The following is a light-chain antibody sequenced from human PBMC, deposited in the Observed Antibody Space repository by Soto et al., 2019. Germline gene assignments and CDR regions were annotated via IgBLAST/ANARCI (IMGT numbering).Light chain of an antibody. Sequence: QAVVTQEPSLTVSXGGTVTLTCGSSTGAVTSGHYPYWFQQKPGQAPRTLIYDTSNKHSWTPARFSGSLLGGKAALTLLGAXPEDEAEYYCLLSYSGARPFVFGTGTKVTVL. V-gene: IGLV7-46*02. CDR1: TGAVTSGHY. CDR3: LLSYSGARPFV. CDR2: DTS. J-gene: IGLJ1*01.